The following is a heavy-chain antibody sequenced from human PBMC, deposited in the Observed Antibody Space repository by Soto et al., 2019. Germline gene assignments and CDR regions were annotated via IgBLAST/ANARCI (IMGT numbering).Heavy chain of an antibody. CDR3: ARGGGDCSGGSCYLRYYYYYGMDV. CDR2: IIPILGIA. Sequence: QVQLVQSGAEVKKPGSSVKVSCKASGGTFSSYTISWVRQAPGQGLEWMGRIIPILGIANYAQKFQGRVTITADKSTSTAYMELRSLRSEDTAVYYCARGGGDCSGGSCYLRYYYYYGMDVWGQGTTVTVSS. CDR1: GGTFSSYT. J-gene: IGHJ6*02. D-gene: IGHD2-15*01. V-gene: IGHV1-69*02.